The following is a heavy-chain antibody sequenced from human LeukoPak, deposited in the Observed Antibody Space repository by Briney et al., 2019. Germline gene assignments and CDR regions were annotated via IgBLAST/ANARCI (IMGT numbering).Heavy chain of an antibody. CDR3: AKTYYYDSSGYLGY. Sequence: GGSLRLSCAASGFTFSSYGMHWVRQAPGKGLEWVAVISYDGSNKYYADSVKGRFTIFRDNSKNTLYLQMNSLRAEDTAVYYCAKTYYYDSSGYLGYWGQGTLVTVSS. CDR2: ISYDGSNK. CDR1: GFTFSSYG. J-gene: IGHJ4*02. D-gene: IGHD3-22*01. V-gene: IGHV3-30*18.